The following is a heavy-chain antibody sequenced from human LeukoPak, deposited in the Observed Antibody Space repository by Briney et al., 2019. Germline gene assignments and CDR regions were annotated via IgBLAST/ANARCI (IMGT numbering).Heavy chain of an antibody. CDR3: ARGGPYGDYNKGPAGY. J-gene: IGHJ4*02. D-gene: IGHD4-17*01. CDR1: GFTFSSYG. Sequence: GGSLRLSCAASGFTFSSYGMHWVRQAPGKGLEWVAVISYDGSNKYYADSVKGRFTISRDNSKNTLYLQMNSLRAEDTAVYYCARGGPYGDYNKGPAGYWGQGTLVTVSS. V-gene: IGHV3-30*19. CDR2: ISYDGSNK.